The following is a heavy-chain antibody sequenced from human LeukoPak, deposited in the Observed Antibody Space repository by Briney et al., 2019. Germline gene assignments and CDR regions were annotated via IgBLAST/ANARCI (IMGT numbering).Heavy chain of an antibody. D-gene: IGHD5-12*01. Sequence: GGSLRLSCAASGFTFTSYAMSWVRQAPGKGLKWVSALSGSGGDTYYADSVKGRFTISRDNSKNTLYLQMNSLRAEDTAVYYCAKSLIGSGYGWAPFDYWGQGTLVTVSS. CDR2: LSGSGGDT. J-gene: IGHJ4*02. V-gene: IGHV3-23*01. CDR1: GFTFTSYA. CDR3: AKSLIGSGYGWAPFDY.